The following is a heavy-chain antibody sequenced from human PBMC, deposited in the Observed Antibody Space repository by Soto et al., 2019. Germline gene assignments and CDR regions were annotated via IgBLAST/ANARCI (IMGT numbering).Heavy chain of an antibody. CDR3: ARDSRELRFLEWLLWFDY. J-gene: IGHJ4*02. CDR2: INSDGSST. Sequence: PGGSLRLSCAASGFTFSSYWMHWVRQAPGKGLVWVSRINSDGSSTSYADSVKGRSTISRDNAKNTLYLQMNSLRAEDTAVYYCARDSRELRFLEWLLWFDYWGQGTLVTVSS. D-gene: IGHD3-3*01. V-gene: IGHV3-74*01. CDR1: GFTFSSYW.